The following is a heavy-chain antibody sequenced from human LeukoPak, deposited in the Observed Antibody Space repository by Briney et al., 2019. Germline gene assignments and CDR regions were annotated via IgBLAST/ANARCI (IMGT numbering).Heavy chain of an antibody. CDR3: AKFSFIGYCTNGVCYRDY. D-gene: IGHD2-8*01. J-gene: IGHJ4*02. Sequence: GGSLRLSCAASGFTFSSSAMSWVRQAPGKGLEWVSTISGSGDRTYYADSVKGRFTISRDNSKNTLCLQMNSLRAEDTAVYYCAKFSFIGYCTNGVCYRDYWGQGTLVTVSS. CDR2: ISGSGDRT. CDR1: GFTFSSSA. V-gene: IGHV3-23*01.